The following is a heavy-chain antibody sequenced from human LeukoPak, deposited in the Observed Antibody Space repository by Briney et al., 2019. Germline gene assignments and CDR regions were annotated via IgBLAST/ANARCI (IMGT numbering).Heavy chain of an antibody. CDR3: AKSPSSWKFDD. D-gene: IGHD6-13*01. J-gene: IGHJ4*02. V-gene: IGHV3-30*02. Sequence: GGSRRLSCAASGFTFSSCGMHWVRQAPGKGLEWVAFIRYHGSDKYYADSVKGRFTISRDNSKNTLYLQMNSLRAEDTAVYYCAKSPSSWKFDDWGQGTPVTVSS. CDR1: GFTFSSCG. CDR2: IRYHGSDK.